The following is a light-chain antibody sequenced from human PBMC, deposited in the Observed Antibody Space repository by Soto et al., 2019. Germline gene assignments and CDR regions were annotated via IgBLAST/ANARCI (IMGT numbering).Light chain of an antibody. Sequence: DIQMTQSPSSLSASVGDRVTITCRASQSISSYLNWYQQKPGKAPKLLIYAASSLQSRVPSRFSGSESGTDFTLTISSLQPEDFATYYCQQSYSTPVTFGGGTKVEIK. CDR2: AAS. CDR1: QSISSY. CDR3: QQSYSTPVT. J-gene: IGKJ4*01. V-gene: IGKV1-39*01.